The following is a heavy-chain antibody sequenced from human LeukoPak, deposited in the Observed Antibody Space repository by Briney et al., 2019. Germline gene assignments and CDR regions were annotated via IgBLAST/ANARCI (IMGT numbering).Heavy chain of an antibody. CDR2: MNPNSGNT. Sequence: ASVKVSCKASGYTFTSYDINWVRQATGQGLEWMGCMNPNSGNTGYAQKFQGRVTMTRNTSISTAYMELSSLRSEDTAVYYCARGDYWLFNHYYYYMDVWGKGATVTISS. J-gene: IGHJ6*03. D-gene: IGHD3-9*01. V-gene: IGHV1-8*01. CDR1: GYTFTSYD. CDR3: ARGDYWLFNHYYYYMDV.